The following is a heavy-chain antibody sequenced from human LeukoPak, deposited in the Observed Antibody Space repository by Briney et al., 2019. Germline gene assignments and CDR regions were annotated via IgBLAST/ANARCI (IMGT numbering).Heavy chain of an antibody. J-gene: IGHJ4*02. CDR1: GFTFSTYS. Sequence: GGSLRLSCAASGFTFSTYSMNWVRQAPGKGLEWVSAISGSGGSTYYADSVEGRFTISRDNSKNTLYLQMNSLRAEDTAVYYCVKRSGYNYGYFDSWGQGTLVTVSS. V-gene: IGHV3-23*01. D-gene: IGHD5-18*01. CDR3: VKRSGYNYGYFDS. CDR2: ISGSGGST.